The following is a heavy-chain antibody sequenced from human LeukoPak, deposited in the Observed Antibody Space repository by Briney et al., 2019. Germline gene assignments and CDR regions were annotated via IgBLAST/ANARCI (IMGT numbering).Heavy chain of an antibody. Sequence: PGGSLRLSCAASGFSFSNYGMHWVRQAPGKGPEWVAFIHYDGSNKYYADSVKGRFTISRDNSKNTVYLQMNSLRAEDTAVFYCAKTRTAYSSSWYFFDYWGQGTLVTVSS. V-gene: IGHV3-30*02. CDR3: AKTRTAYSSSWYFFDY. CDR2: IHYDGSNK. D-gene: IGHD6-13*01. CDR1: GFSFSNYG. J-gene: IGHJ4*02.